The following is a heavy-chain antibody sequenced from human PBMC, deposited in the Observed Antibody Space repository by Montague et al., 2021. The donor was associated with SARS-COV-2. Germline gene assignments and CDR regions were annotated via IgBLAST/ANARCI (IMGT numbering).Heavy chain of an antibody. V-gene: IGHV3-23*01. Sequence: SLRLSCAASGFTFKNYAMGWVRQAPGKGLEWVSEVRDTGGGTYYVDSVKGRFTISRDNGRNTVHVQMNSLRAEDTALYYCAKEDGSGNYYNGLYENWGQGTRVTVSS. CDR3: AKEDGSGNYYNGLYEN. CDR1: GFTFKNYA. D-gene: IGHD3-10*01. CDR2: VRDTGGGT. J-gene: IGHJ4*02.